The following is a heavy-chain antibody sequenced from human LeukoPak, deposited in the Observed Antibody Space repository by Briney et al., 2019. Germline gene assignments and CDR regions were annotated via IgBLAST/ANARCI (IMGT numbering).Heavy chain of an antibody. CDR1: GYTFMSYG. CDR2: ISAYNGNT. CDR3: ARASRGYCSSNSCAGDY. D-gene: IGHD2-2*01. J-gene: IGHJ4*02. V-gene: IGHV1-18*01. Sequence: EASVKVSCKASGYTFMSYGISWVRQAPGQGLEWMGWISAYNGNTDYAQKLQGRVTMTTDTSTSTAYLELGSLRSDDTAVYYCARASRGYCSSNSCAGDYWGQGTLVTVSS.